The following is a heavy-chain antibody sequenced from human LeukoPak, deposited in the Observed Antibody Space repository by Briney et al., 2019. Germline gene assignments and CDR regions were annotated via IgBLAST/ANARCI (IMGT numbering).Heavy chain of an antibody. CDR1: GFTLSNYA. CDR2: ISTNGVST. J-gene: IGHJ4*02. CDR3: VKGAPYYYDSSGYPTYFDS. V-gene: IGHV3-64D*06. Sequence: GSLRLSCSASGFTLSNYAMHWVRQAPGKGLKYVSAISTNGVSTYYADSVKGRFAISRDNSKNPLRLQMSSLRAEDTAVYYCVKGAPYYYDSSGYPTYFDSWGQGTLVTVSS. D-gene: IGHD3-22*01.